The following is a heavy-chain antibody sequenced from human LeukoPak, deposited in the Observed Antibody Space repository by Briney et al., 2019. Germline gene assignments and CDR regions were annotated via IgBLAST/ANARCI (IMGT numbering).Heavy chain of an antibody. D-gene: IGHD3-22*01. CDR1: GYTFTGYY. CDR3: ARDPYDSSSYYYSYFDY. V-gene: IGHV1-2*02. J-gene: IGHJ4*02. CDR2: INPNSGGT. Sequence: ASVKVSCKASGYTFTGYYMHWVRQAPGQGLEWMGWINPNSGGTNYAQKFQVRGTMTRDTSISTAYMELSKLRSDDTAVYYCARDPYDSSSYYYSYFDYWGQGTLVTVSS.